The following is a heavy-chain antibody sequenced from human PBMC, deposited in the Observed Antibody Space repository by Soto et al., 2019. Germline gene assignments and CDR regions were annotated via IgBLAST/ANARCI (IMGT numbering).Heavy chain of an antibody. Sequence: ASVKVSCKASGYTCTSYGISWVRQAPGQGLEWMGWISAYNGNTNYAQKLQGRVTMTTDTSTSTAYMELRSLRSDDTAVYYCARGSSSWYRGYYYYGMDVWGQGTTVTVSS. V-gene: IGHV1-18*01. CDR3: ARGSSSWYRGYYYYGMDV. CDR2: ISAYNGNT. J-gene: IGHJ6*02. CDR1: GYTCTSYG. D-gene: IGHD6-13*01.